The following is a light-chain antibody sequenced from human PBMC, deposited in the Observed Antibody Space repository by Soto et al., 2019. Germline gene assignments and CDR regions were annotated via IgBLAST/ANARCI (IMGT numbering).Light chain of an antibody. Sequence: EIVMTQSPATLSVSPGETTRLSCRSSQSINSDVAWYQQKVGQTPRLLIHGASTRATGIAARFSGSGSGTEFTLTISGLQSEDFAVYYCQQRSNWPPITFGQGTRLEI. CDR3: QQRSNWPPIT. CDR1: QSINSD. J-gene: IGKJ5*01. CDR2: GAS. V-gene: IGKV3D-15*01.